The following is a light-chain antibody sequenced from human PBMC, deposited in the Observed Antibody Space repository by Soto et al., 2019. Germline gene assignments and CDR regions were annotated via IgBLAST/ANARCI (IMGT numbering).Light chain of an antibody. V-gene: IGLV2-11*01. J-gene: IGLJ1*01. CDR1: SSDVGGYNY. Sequence: QSVLTQPRSVSGSPGQSVTISCTGTSSDVGGYNYVSWHQQHPGKAPKLMIYDVSKRPSGVPDRFSGSKSGNTASLTISGLQAEDEADYYCCSYAGSYSHVFGTGTKVTVL. CDR2: DVS. CDR3: CSYAGSYSHV.